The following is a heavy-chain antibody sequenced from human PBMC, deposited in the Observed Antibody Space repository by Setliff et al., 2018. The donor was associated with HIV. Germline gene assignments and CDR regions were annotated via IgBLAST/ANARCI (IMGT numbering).Heavy chain of an antibody. CDR3: ARAFCSSASCYGGGDAFDI. J-gene: IGHJ3*02. D-gene: IGHD2-2*01. CDR2: IYHTGNT. V-gene: IGHV4-4*02. CDR1: GGSVSSSNW. Sequence: PSETLSLTCAVSGGSVSSSNWWSWVRQPPGKGLEWIGEIYHTGNTNYNPSLKSRLTISVDTSKNHFSLKLSSVTAADTAVYYCARAFCSSASCYGGGDAFDIWGQGTMVTVSS.